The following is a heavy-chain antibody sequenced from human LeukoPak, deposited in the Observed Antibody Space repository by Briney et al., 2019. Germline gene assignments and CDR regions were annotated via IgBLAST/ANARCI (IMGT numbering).Heavy chain of an antibody. Sequence: SETLSLTCTVSGGSISSGGYYWSWIRQPPGKGLEWIGYIYHSGSTYYNPSLKSRVTISVDRSKNQFSLKLSSVTAADTAVYYCAREVEAASAYYYYMDVWGKGTTVTVSS. J-gene: IGHJ6*03. CDR2: IYHSGST. V-gene: IGHV4-30-2*01. CDR3: AREVEAASAYYYYMDV. CDR1: GGSISSGGYY. D-gene: IGHD2-15*01.